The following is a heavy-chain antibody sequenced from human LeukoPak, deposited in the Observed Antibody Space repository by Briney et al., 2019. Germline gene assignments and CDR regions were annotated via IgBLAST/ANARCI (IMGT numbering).Heavy chain of an antibody. J-gene: IGHJ3*01. CDR3: ATSFGPDAFDV. Sequence: GGSLRLSCAASGFSFSNYGMHWVRQAPGKGLEWVAFIYYDGSNKYFADSVKGRFTISRDNSKNTLYLQMNSLRGEDTAVFYRATSFGPDAFDVWGQGTMVTVSS. CDR2: IYYDGSNK. V-gene: IGHV3-30*02. CDR1: GFSFSNYG. D-gene: IGHD3/OR15-3a*01.